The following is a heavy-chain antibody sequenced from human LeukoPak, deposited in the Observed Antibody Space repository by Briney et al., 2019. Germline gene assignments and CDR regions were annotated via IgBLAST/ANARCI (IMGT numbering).Heavy chain of an antibody. Sequence: GGSLRLSCAASGFTFSSYSMNWVRQAPGKGLEWVSSISSSNSYIYYADSVKGRFTISRDNAKNSLYLQMNSLRAEDTAVYYCARDTYTYYYDSSGYPDYWGQGTLVTVSS. CDR3: ARDTYTYYYDSSGYPDY. V-gene: IGHV3-21*01. D-gene: IGHD3-22*01. J-gene: IGHJ4*02. CDR1: GFTFSSYS. CDR2: ISSSNSYI.